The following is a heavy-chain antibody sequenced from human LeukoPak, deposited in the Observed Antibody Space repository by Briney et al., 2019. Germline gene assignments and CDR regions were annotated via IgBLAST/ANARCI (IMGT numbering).Heavy chain of an antibody. V-gene: IGHV3-7*01. Sequence: GGSLRLSCAASGFTFSSYWMSWVRQAPGKGLEWVANIKQDGSEKYYVDSVKGRFTISRDNAKNTLYLQMNSLRAEDTAVYYCAMSLYSGAYVTWGQGTLVTVSS. D-gene: IGHD1-26*01. CDR2: IKQDGSEK. CDR3: AMSLYSGAYVT. CDR1: GFTFSSYW. J-gene: IGHJ5*02.